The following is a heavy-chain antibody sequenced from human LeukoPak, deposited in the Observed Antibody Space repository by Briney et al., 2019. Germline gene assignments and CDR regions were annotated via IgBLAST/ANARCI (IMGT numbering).Heavy chain of an antibody. CDR3: AKGRPDEYYFDY. V-gene: IGHV3-30*18. CDR1: GFTFSSYG. D-gene: IGHD2-2*01. Sequence: GGSLRLSCAASGFTFSSYGMHWVRQAPGKGLEWVAVISYDGSNKYYADSVKGRFTISRDNSKNTLYLQMNSLRAEDTAVYYCAKGRPDEYYFDYWGQGTLVTVSS. J-gene: IGHJ4*02. CDR2: ISYDGSNK.